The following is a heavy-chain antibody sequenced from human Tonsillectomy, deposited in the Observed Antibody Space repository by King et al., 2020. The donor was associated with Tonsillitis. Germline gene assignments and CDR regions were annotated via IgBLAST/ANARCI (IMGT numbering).Heavy chain of an antibody. CDR2: IYYNGST. V-gene: IGHV4-59*08. Sequence: QLQESGPGLVRPSETLSLTCTVSGGSISSYYWSWILQPPGKGLEWSGYIYYNGSTNYHPSLKSRVTISVDTSNSQFSLRLSSVTAADTAVYYCARWRSYYGTYFDYWGQGTLVTVSS. CDR3: ARWRSYYGTYFDY. J-gene: IGHJ4*02. D-gene: IGHD2-2*01. CDR1: GGSISSYY.